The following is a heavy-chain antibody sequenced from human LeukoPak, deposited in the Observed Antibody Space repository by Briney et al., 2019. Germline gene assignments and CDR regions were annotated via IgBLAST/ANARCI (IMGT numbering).Heavy chain of an antibody. J-gene: IGHJ4*02. CDR1: GYSFSSYL. V-gene: IGHV5-51*01. CDR2: IYPRCART. CDR3: ARHLSSITSSPNY. Sequence: GAPLKISGECYGYSFSSYLIAWVRQAPGKGLEWMGVIYPRCARTTYSPSFQGEVTISADKSISTDYLQGSSLKASDTAVYYCARHLSSITSSPNYWGRGTLVTVSS. D-gene: IGHD3-10*01.